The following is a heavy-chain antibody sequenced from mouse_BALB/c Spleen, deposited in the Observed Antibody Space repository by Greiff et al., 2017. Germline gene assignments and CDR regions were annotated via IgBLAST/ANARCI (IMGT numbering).Heavy chain of an antibody. CDR2: ISSGGSYT. J-gene: IGHJ4*01. CDR1: GFTFSSYA. Sequence: EVKLVESGGGLVKPGGSLKLSCAASGFTFSSYAMSWVRQSPEKRLEWVAEISSGGSYTYYPDTVTGRFTISRDNAKNTLYLEMSSLRSEDTAMYYCARDGEGADYSDAMDYWGQGTSVTVSS. V-gene: IGHV5-9-4*01. CDR3: ARDGEGADYSDAMDY. D-gene: IGHD2-4*01.